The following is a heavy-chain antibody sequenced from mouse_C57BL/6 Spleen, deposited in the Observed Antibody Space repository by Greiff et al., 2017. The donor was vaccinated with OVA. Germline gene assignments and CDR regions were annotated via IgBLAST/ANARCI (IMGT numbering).Heavy chain of an antibody. J-gene: IGHJ4*01. CDR2: IYPRSGNT. Sequence: QVQLQQSGAELARPGASVKLSCKASGYPFTSYGISWVKQRTGQGLEWIGEIYPRSGNTYYNEKFKGKATLTADKSSSTAYMELRSLTSEDSAVYFCARSRPHSQACAMDYWGQGTSVTVSS. CDR3: ARSRPHSQACAMDY. V-gene: IGHV1-81*01. D-gene: IGHD3-2*02. CDR1: GYPFTSYG.